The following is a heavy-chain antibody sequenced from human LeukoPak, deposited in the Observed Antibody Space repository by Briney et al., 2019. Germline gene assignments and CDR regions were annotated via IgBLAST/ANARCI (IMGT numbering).Heavy chain of an antibody. CDR1: GFTFTSSA. J-gene: IGHJ3*02. CDR3: AADNVALADAFDI. D-gene: IGHD2-15*01. V-gene: IGHV1-58*02. CDR2: IVVGSGNT. Sequence: SVKVSFKASGFTFTSSAMQWVRQARGQRLEWIGWIVVGSGNTNYAQKFQERVTITRDMSTSTAYMELSSLRSEDTAVYYCAADNVALADAFDIWGQGTMVTVSS.